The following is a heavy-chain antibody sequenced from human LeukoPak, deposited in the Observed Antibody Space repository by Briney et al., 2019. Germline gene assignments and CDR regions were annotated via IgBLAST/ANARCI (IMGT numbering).Heavy chain of an antibody. V-gene: IGHV1-18*01. Sequence: ASVKVSCKASGYTFTSYGISWVRQAPGQGLEWMGWISAYNGNTNYAQKLQGRVTMTTDTSTSTAYMELRSLRSDYTAVYYCAIIAHSVVFDYWGQGTLVTVSS. D-gene: IGHD2-15*01. CDR1: GYTFTSYG. CDR3: AIIAHSVVFDY. CDR2: ISAYNGNT. J-gene: IGHJ4*02.